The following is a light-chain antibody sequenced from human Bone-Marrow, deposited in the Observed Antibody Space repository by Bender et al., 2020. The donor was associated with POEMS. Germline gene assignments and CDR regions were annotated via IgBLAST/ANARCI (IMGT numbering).Light chain of an antibody. Sequence: QSALTQPPSVSGDPGQRVAISCTGSSSNIGAGYDVHWYQHLPGAAPQLLIYGNNNRPSGVPDRFSGSKSGTSASLAITGLQAEDEADYYCQSFDNSLSGYVFGTGTKVTVL. V-gene: IGLV1-40*01. CDR1: SSNIGAGYD. CDR3: QSFDNSLSGYV. CDR2: GNN. J-gene: IGLJ1*01.